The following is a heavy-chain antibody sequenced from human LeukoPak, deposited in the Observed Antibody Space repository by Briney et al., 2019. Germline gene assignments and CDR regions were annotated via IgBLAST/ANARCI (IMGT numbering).Heavy chain of an antibody. D-gene: IGHD6-13*01. Sequence: SETLSLTCTVSGGSISRSNYFWGWIRQPSGKGLEWIGSIYYSGSTYYNPSLKSRVTMSVDTSKNQFSLKLTSVTAADTAIYYCTKELPGQQGAFDIWGQGTVVTVSS. CDR2: IYYSGST. J-gene: IGHJ3*02. CDR3: TKELPGQQGAFDI. CDR1: GGSISRSNYF. V-gene: IGHV4-39*02.